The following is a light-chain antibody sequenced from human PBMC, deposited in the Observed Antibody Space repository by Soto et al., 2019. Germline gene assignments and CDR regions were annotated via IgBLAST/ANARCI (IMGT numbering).Light chain of an antibody. Sequence: QSVLTQSPSASGTLGQRVTISCSGSSSNIGTTTVNWYQQLPGTAPKLLIYSYNQRPSGVPDRFSGSKSGTSASLAISGLQSEDEADYYCAAWDDSLTGVLFGGGTKLTVL. J-gene: IGLJ2*01. CDR3: AAWDDSLTGVL. V-gene: IGLV1-44*01. CDR1: SSNIGTTT. CDR2: SYN.